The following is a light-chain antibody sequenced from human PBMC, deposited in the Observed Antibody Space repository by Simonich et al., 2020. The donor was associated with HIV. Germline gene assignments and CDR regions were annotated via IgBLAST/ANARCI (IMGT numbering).Light chain of an antibody. V-gene: IGKV1-39*01. CDR1: QSLSNY. CDR3: QQTNSFPRT. Sequence: DIQMTQSPSSLSASVGNRVTITCRASQSLSNYLNWYQQKPGKAPKLLIYGESSLQSGVPSRFSGSGSGTDFTLTISSLQPEDFATYYCQQTNSFPRTFGQGTKVEIK. CDR2: GES. J-gene: IGKJ1*01.